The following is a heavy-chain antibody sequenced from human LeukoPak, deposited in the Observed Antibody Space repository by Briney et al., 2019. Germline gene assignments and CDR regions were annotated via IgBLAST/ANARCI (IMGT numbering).Heavy chain of an antibody. CDR3: ARGGYSSSWGYFDY. Sequence: GGSLRLSCAASGFTFSSYSMNWVRQAPGKGLEWVSSISSSSSYIYYADSVKGRFTISRDNSQNTLYLQMNSLRAEDTAVYYCARGGYSSSWGYFDYWGQGTLVTVSS. J-gene: IGHJ4*02. CDR2: ISSSSSYI. CDR1: GFTFSSYS. V-gene: IGHV3-21*01. D-gene: IGHD6-13*01.